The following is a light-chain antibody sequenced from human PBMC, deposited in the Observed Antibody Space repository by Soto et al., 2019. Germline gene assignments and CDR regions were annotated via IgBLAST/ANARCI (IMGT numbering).Light chain of an antibody. CDR2: DVS. CDR1: SSDVGVYNY. Sequence: QSVLTQPASVSGSPGQSIPISCTGTSSDVGVYNYVSWYQQHPGKVPKLMIYDVSNRPSGVSNRFSGSKSGNTASLTISGLQAEDEADYYCSSYISSITPYVFGTGTKVTVL. J-gene: IGLJ1*01. V-gene: IGLV2-14*01. CDR3: SSYISSITPYV.